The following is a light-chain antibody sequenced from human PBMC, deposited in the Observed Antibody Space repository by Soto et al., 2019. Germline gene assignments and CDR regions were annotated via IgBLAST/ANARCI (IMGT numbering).Light chain of an antibody. Sequence: IILKNSPGTLSLYPCERATLSCRASQSVSNNYLAWYQQKPGQAPRLLIYGASNRATGIPDRFSGSGSGTDFTLTISRLEPEDFAVYYCQQYGSSGTFGQGTKVDIK. V-gene: IGKV3-20*01. CDR2: GAS. CDR1: QSVSNNY. CDR3: QQYGSSGT. J-gene: IGKJ1*01.